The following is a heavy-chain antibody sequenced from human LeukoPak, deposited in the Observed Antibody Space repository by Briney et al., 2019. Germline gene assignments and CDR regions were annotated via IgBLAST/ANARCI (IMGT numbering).Heavy chain of an antibody. CDR2: IYTSGST. CDR1: GGSISSYY. CDR3: ARLRDGYNYG. Sequence: SETLSLTRTVSGGSISSYYWSWIRQPPGKGLEWIGYIYTSGSTNYNPSLKSRVTISVDTSKNQFSLKLSSVTAADTAVYYCARLRDGYNYGWGQGTLVTVSS. D-gene: IGHD5-24*01. J-gene: IGHJ4*02. V-gene: IGHV4-4*09.